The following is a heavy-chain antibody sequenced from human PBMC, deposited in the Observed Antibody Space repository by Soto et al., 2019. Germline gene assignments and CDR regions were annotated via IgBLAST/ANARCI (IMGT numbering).Heavy chain of an antibody. CDR3: ARSGGGGFGESDHDAFDI. CDR1: GGSISSGGYY. CDR2: IYYSGST. Sequence: QVQLQESGPGLVKPSQTLSLTCTVSGGSISSGGYYWSWIRQHPGKGLEWIGYIYYSGSTYYNPSRKSRVTKSVHTAKNQFPLKLSSVTAAATAVYYGARSGGGGFGESDHDAFDIWGQGTMVTVSS. D-gene: IGHD3-10*01. J-gene: IGHJ3*02. V-gene: IGHV4-31*03.